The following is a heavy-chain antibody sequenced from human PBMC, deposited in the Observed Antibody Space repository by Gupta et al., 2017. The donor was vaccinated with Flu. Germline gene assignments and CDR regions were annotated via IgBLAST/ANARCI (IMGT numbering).Heavy chain of an antibody. Sequence: EVQLVESGGGLVQPGGSLRLSCVISGFTFRASHMNWIRQAPGKGLKWISYIGSGGNTDYADSVRGRFTISRDNARDSLFLQMNSLRDEDTALYYCARDLNWAFIFWGQGALVTVSS. CDR2: IGSGGNT. CDR3: ARDLNWAFIF. D-gene: IGHD3-16*01. CDR1: GFTFRASH. V-gene: IGHV3-48*02. J-gene: IGHJ4*02.